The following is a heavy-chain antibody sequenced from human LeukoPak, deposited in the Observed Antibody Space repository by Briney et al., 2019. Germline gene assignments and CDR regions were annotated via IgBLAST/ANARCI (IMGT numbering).Heavy chain of an antibody. CDR2: KKQKGSEK. Sequence: GGSLGLSLAASGFPLSSNYMSWGRPGPGEGAGWGANKKQKGSEKYYVDSVKGRFTISRDNAKNSLYLQMNSLRAEDTAVYYCARDLSWYYYDSSGYYLAGFDYWGQGTLVTVSS. D-gene: IGHD3-22*01. CDR3: ARDLSWYYYDSSGYYLAGFDY. J-gene: IGHJ4*02. V-gene: IGHV3-7*01. CDR1: GFPLSSNY.